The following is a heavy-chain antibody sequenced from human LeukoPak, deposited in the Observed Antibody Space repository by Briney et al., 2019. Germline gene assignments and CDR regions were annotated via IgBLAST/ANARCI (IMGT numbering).Heavy chain of an antibody. CDR1: GGSISSYY. D-gene: IGHD3-22*01. J-gene: IGHJ3*02. V-gene: IGHV4-59*01. CDR3: ARDLRVYYYDSITAFDI. CDR2: IYYSGST. Sequence: PSETLSLTCTVSGGSISSYYWSWIRQPPGKGLEWIGYIYYSGSTNYNPSLKSRVTISVDTSKNQFSLKLSSVTAADTAVYYCARDLRVYYYDSITAFDIWDQGTMVTVSS.